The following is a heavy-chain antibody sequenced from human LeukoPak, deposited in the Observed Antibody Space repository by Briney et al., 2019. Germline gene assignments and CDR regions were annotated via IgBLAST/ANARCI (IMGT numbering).Heavy chain of an antibody. CDR3: ARERVDIVVGPADTGFDP. CDR2: INPSGGST. J-gene: IGHJ5*02. CDR1: GYTFTSYY. Sequence: ASVKVSCKASGYTFTSYYLHWVRQAPGQGLEWMGIINPSGGSTSYAEKCQRRATMTRDTSPSRVDMELSSLRYEDMAVYYCARERVDIVVGPADTGFDPWAPGTLVTVSS. V-gene: IGHV1-46*01. D-gene: IGHD2-2*03.